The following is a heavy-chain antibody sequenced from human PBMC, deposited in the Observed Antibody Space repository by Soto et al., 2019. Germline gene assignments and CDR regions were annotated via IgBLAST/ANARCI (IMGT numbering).Heavy chain of an antibody. Sequence: GGSLRLSCATSGFTFSTYAMHWVRQAPGKGLEYVSAISSNGRSTYYANCVRGRFTISRDNSKNTLYLQMDSLRAEDMAVYYCARDRCTNGVCYAPSDYWGQGTLVTVSS. CDR3: ARDRCTNGVCYAPSDY. D-gene: IGHD2-8*01. CDR1: GFTFSTYA. CDR2: ISSNGRST. V-gene: IGHV3-64*01. J-gene: IGHJ4*02.